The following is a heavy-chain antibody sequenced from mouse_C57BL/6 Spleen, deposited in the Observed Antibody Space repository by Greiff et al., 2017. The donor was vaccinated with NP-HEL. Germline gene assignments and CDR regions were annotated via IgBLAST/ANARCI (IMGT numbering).Heavy chain of an antibody. J-gene: IGHJ3*01. CDR2: INPNNGGT. Sequence: EVQLQQSGPELVKPGASVKISCKASGYTFTDYYMNWVKQSHGKSLEWIGDINPNNGGTSYNQKFKGKATLTVDKSSSTAYMELRSLTSEDSAVYYCARSPKIYYDYGGLAYWGQGTLVTVSA. CDR1: GYTFTDYY. V-gene: IGHV1-26*01. D-gene: IGHD2-4*01. CDR3: ARSPKIYYDYGGLAY.